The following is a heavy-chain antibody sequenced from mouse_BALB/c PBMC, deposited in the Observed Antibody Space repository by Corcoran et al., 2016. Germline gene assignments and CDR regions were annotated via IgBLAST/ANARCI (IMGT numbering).Heavy chain of an antibody. CDR2: INPYNDGT. CDR3: ARLAVDGYYSWFAY. V-gene: IGHV1S136*01. Sequence: EVQLQQSGPELVKPGASVKMSCKASGYTFTSYVMHWVKQKPGQGLEWIGYINPYNDGTKYNEKFKGKATLTSDKSSSTAYMELSSLTSEDSAVYYCARLAVDGYYSWFAYWGQGTLVTVSA. CDR1: GYTFTSYV. D-gene: IGHD2-3*01. J-gene: IGHJ3*01.